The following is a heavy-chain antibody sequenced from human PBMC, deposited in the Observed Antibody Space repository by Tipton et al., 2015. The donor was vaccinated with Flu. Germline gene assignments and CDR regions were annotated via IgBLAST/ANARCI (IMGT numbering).Heavy chain of an antibody. D-gene: IGHD3-9*01. CDR3: VKVVYYDILAGLGERPYCDV. V-gene: IGHV4-39*07. J-gene: IGHJ4*02. CDR2: IYYSGNT. CDR1: GGSISSSSYY. Sequence: TLSLTCTVSGGSISSSSYYWGWIRQPPGKGLEWIGSIYYSGNTYYNPSLKSRVTVSVDTSKNQFSLKLSSVTAADTAMYYCVKVVYYDILAGLGERPYCDVWGQGTLVTVSS.